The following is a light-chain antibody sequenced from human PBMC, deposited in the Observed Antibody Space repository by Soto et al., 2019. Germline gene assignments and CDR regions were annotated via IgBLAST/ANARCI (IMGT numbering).Light chain of an antibody. J-gene: IGKJ3*01. CDR1: QGISSW. CDR3: QQTHSLPIS. CDR2: ATS. V-gene: IGKV1-12*01. Sequence: DTQMTQSPSSVSASVGDRVTITCRASQGISSWLAWYQQKPGKVPKLLIYATSSLHSGVPSRLSGSGSGTDFTLSSSSLQPEDFATDYCQQTHSLPISFGHGNKVDIK.